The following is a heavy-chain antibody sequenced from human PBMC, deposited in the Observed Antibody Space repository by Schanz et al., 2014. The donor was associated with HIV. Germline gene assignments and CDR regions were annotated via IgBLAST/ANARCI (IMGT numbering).Heavy chain of an antibody. J-gene: IGHJ6*02. CDR3: ARSPSFGMDV. CDR1: GFTFSSYW. Sequence: EVQLVESGGGLVQPGGSLRLSCAASGFTFSSYWMTWVRQAPGKGLEWVANIKQDGSVKSYPDSVQGRFTVSRDNAKNSLFLQMNSLRVEDTAVYYCARSPSFGMDVWGQGTTVTVSS. CDR2: IKQDGSVK. V-gene: IGHV3-7*01.